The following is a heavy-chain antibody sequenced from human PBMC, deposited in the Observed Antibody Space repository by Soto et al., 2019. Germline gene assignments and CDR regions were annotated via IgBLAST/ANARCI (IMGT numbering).Heavy chain of an antibody. CDR3: AREPNAHFDY. J-gene: IGHJ4*02. D-gene: IGHD7-27*01. CDR2: IAHDGSEK. V-gene: IGHV3-7*01. Sequence: EVQLVESGGGLVQPGGSLRLSCAVSGFSFSSYWMSWVRQAPGRGLEWVATIAHDGSEKFYVDSVKGRFTISRDNTKNSLYLQMNSLRAEDTALYYCAREPNAHFDYWGQGTMVTVSS. CDR1: GFSFSSYW.